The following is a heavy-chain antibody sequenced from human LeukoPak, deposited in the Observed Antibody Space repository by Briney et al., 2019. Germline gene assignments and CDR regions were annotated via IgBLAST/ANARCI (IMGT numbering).Heavy chain of an antibody. CDR1: GFTFSSYS. J-gene: IGHJ4*02. Sequence: GGSLRLSCAASGFTFSSYSMNWVRQAPGKVLVWVSRINTDGSSTTYADSVKGRFTISRDNAKNTLFLQMNSLRDDDTAVYYCVRDGVGSTPFDFWGQGTLVTVSS. CDR3: VRDGVGSTPFDF. D-gene: IGHD3-3*01. CDR2: INTDGSST. V-gene: IGHV3-74*01.